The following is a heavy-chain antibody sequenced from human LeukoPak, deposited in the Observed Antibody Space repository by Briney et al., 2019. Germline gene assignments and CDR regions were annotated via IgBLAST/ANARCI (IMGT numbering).Heavy chain of an antibody. CDR1: GFTFSNAW. V-gene: IGHV3-15*01. CDR2: IKSKTDGGTT. D-gene: IGHD1-26*01. J-gene: IGHJ6*03. Sequence: GGSLRLSCAASGFTFSNAWMSWVRQARGKGLEWVGRIKSKTDGGTTDYAAPVKGRFTISRDDSKNTLYLQMNSLKTEDTAVYYCTTGLGATTGSYYYYYMDVWGKGTTVTVSS. CDR3: TTGLGATTGSYYYYYMDV.